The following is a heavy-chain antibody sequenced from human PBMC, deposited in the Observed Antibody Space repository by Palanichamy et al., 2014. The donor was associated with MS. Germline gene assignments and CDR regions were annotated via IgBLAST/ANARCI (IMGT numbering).Heavy chain of an antibody. CDR3: ARDLIQLWRGLDH. CDR2: INAAKGFT. V-gene: IGHV1-3*01. Sequence: QVHLVQSGAEVKKPGASVKVSCKASGYTFTAYALHWVRQAPGQRPEWMGWINAAKGFTKYSQKFQGRVTITRDTSASTAYMELSGLRSEDTAIYYCARDLIQLWRGLDHWGQGTLVTVSS. CDR1: GYTFTAYA. D-gene: IGHD1-1*01. J-gene: IGHJ4*02.